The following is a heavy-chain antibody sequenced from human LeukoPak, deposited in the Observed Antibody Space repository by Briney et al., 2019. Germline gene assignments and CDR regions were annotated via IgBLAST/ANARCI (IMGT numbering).Heavy chain of an antibody. J-gene: IGHJ4*02. CDR2: IYPGDSDT. V-gene: IGHV5-51*01. CDR1: GYSFTSYW. Sequence: GESLKISCKGSGYSFTSYWIGWVRQMPGKGLEWMGIIYPGDSDTRYSPSFQGQVTISADKSISTAYLQWSTLKASDTAMYYCARRVYGSGSYYTYFDYWGQGTLVTVSS. CDR3: ARRVYGSGSYYTYFDY. D-gene: IGHD3-10*01.